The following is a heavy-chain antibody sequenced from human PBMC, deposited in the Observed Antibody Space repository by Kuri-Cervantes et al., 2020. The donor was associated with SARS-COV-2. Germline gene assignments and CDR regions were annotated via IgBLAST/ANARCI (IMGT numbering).Heavy chain of an antibody. J-gene: IGHJ4*02. CDR3: ARDNRYGDYVPDY. CDR2: ISSSSSYI. V-gene: IGHV3-21*01. Sequence: GGSLRLSCAASGFTFSSYSMNWVRQAPGKGLEWVSSISSSSSYIYYADSVKGRFTISRDNAKNSLYLQMNSLRAEDTAVYYCARDNRYGDYVPDYWGQGTLVTVSS. CDR1: GFTFSSYS. D-gene: IGHD4-17*01.